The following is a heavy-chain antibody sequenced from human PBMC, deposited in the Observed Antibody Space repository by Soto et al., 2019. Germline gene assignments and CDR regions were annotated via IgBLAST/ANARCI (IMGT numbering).Heavy chain of an antibody. Sequence: GPALVKPTQTLTLTCTLSGFSLSTSEMGVGWIRQPPGKALGGLGIIYGDDDTLNRPSLKTRLTITRDTSKNQVVLTLTDMDPADTATYYCAPRRGRGRVITAPYFDFWGQGVPVTVSS. J-gene: IGHJ4*02. CDR1: GFSLSTSEMG. V-gene: IGHV2-5*02. D-gene: IGHD4-4*01. CDR2: IYGDDDT. CDR3: APRRGRGRVITAPYFDF.